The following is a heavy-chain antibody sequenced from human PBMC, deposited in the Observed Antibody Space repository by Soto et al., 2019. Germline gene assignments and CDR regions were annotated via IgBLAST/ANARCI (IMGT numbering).Heavy chain of an antibody. CDR2: ISSSSSYI. J-gene: IGHJ6*03. CDR3: AINDYGYYYYYMDV. Sequence: EVQLVESGGGLVKPGGSLRLSCAASGFTFSSYSMNWVRQAPGKGLEWVSSISSSSSYIYYADSVKGRFTISRDNAKNALYLQMNSLRAEDTAVYYWAINDYGYYYYYMDVWGKGTTVTVSS. V-gene: IGHV3-21*01. CDR1: GFTFSSYS. D-gene: IGHD4-17*01.